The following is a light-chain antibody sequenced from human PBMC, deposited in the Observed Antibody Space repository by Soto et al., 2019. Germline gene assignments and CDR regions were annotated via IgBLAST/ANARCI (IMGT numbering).Light chain of an antibody. V-gene: IGKV4-1*01. Sequence: DIVLTQSPDSLAVSLGERATINCRSSQNVLYSPNNKNYLAWYQQKPGQPPKLLFYWASTRESVIPDRFSGSGAGTDFTLTISSLQAEDVAVYYCLQYYNMYTFGQGTKLEIK. CDR1: QNVLYSPNNKNY. CDR2: WAS. CDR3: LQYYNMYT. J-gene: IGKJ2*01.